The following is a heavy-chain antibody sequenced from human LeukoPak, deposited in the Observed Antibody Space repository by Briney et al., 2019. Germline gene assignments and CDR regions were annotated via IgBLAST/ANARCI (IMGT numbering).Heavy chain of an antibody. D-gene: IGHD3-10*01. CDR3: ARNGLGERKNYYYYYYMDV. J-gene: IGHJ6*03. Sequence: AETLFHTCTLSDVSLSSSRYYYACVRQPPERGVECVVYIYDSGSTNYNPSPKSHVTIPVDTSKNQFSLKLSSVTAADTAVYCCARNGLGERKNYYYYYYMDVWGKGTTVTISS. V-gene: IGHV4-39*01. CDR1: DVSLSSSRYY. CDR2: IYDSGST.